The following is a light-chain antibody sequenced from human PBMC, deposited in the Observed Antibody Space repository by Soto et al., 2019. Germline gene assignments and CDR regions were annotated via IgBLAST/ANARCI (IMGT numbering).Light chain of an antibody. CDR3: QQYNGWMWT. V-gene: IGKV1-5*01. CDR2: DVS. Sequence: DIQMTQSPSTLSASVGDRVILTCRASQTVERWMAWYQKKPGKDPNILISDVSTLERGVPSRFSGSGSATEFNLTISGLQTDDFATYLCQQYNGWMWTVGQGTKVEIK. CDR1: QTVERW. J-gene: IGKJ1*01.